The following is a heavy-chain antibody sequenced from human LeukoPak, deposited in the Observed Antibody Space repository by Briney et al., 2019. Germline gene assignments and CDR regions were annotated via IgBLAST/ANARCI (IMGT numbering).Heavy chain of an antibody. J-gene: IGHJ6*03. V-gene: IGHV3-23*01. CDR2: ISGSGDNT. D-gene: IGHD5-18*01. CDR1: GFTFSGFA. Sequence: GGSLRLSCAASGFTFSGFAMSWVRRTPGKGLEWVSGISGSGDNTLYADSVKGRFTISRDNSKNTLYLEMNSLRAEDTAVYYCARAHVDTAMAPWGYYYYMDVWGKGTTVTVSS. CDR3: ARAHVDTAMAPWGYYYYMDV.